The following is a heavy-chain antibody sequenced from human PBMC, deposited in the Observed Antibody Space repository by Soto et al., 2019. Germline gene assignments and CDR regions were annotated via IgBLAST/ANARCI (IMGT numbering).Heavy chain of an antibody. D-gene: IGHD1-26*01. CDR2: INHLETT. V-gene: IGHV4-30-2*01. Sequence: QLQLHESGSGLVKPSQTLSLTCTVSGASITYGGYSWRWIRQTPGKGLEWIGYINHLETTFYNPSFESRLTLSIDRAKNQFSLTLNSMSAADRGVYFCARGGGSDSFDNWGQGILVTVSS. J-gene: IGHJ4*02. CDR3: ARGGGSDSFDN. CDR1: GASITYGGYS.